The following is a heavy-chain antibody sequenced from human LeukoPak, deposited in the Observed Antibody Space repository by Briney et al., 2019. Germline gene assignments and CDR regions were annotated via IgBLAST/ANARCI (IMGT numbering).Heavy chain of an antibody. CDR2: INPNSGGT. CDR1: GYTFTNYY. V-gene: IGHV1-2*04. J-gene: IGHJ6*02. D-gene: IGHD6-13*01. Sequence: ASVKVSCKASGYTFTNYYLHWVRQAPGQGLEWMGWINPNSGGTNYAQKFQGWVTMTRDTSISTAYMELSRLRSDDTAVYYCARGYSSSWYDPGYYYYYGMDVWGQGTTVTVSS. CDR3: ARGYSSSWYDPGYYYYYGMDV.